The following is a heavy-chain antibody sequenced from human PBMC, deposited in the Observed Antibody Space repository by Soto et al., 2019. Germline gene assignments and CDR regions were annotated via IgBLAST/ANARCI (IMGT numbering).Heavy chain of an antibody. J-gene: IGHJ4*02. CDR2: ISSSSSTI. CDR3: ARVRSAEFDFWSGYPLYFDY. CDR1: GFTFSSYS. V-gene: IGHV3-48*02. D-gene: IGHD3-3*01. Sequence: EVQLVESGGGLVQPGGSLRLSCAASGFTFSSYSMNWVRQAPGKGLEWVSYISSSSSTIYYADSVKGRFTISRDNAKNSLYLQMNSLRDEDTAVYYCARVRSAEFDFWSGYPLYFDYWGQGTLVTVSS.